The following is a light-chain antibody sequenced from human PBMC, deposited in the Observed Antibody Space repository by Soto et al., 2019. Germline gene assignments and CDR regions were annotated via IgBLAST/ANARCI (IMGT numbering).Light chain of an antibody. CDR3: QESRSALWGT. J-gene: IGKJ1*01. CDR1: QNIYNS. Sequence: DIQMTQSPSSVSASLGDRVTITCRTSQNIYNSLNWYQQKAGRAPAVLIYGASNLQGGVPLRFSGSGSGTDFTLTISGLQPEDSATYYCQESRSALWGTCGQGTKVEVK. V-gene: IGKV1-39*01. CDR2: GAS.